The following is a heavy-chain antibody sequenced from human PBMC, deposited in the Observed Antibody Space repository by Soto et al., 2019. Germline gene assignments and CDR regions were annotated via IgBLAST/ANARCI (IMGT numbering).Heavy chain of an antibody. CDR1: GVSVSSSSH. CDR3: ARDLGQGFTPAQNYFDC. V-gene: IGHV4-61*01. Sequence: QVQLQESGPGLVKPSETLSLTCTVSGVSVSSSSHWSWIRQPPGKGLEWIGYAYPRGGTKYNPSLKTRITITVDKSKNQSSLRLTSMTATDTALYYCARDLGQGFTPAQNYFDCWGQGTLVTVSS. CDR2: AYPRGGT. D-gene: IGHD2-15*01. J-gene: IGHJ4*02.